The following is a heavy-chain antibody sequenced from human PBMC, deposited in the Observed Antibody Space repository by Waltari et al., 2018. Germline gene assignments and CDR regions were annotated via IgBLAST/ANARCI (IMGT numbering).Heavy chain of an antibody. J-gene: IGHJ3*02. V-gene: IGHV4-59*01. D-gene: IGHD3-10*01. CDR1: GGSISSYY. CDR3: ARELYGSGSYYTAHDAFDI. CDR2: IYYSGST. Sequence: QVQLQESGPGLVKPSETLSLTCTVSGGSISSYYWSWIRQPPGKGLEWIGYIYYSGSTNYNPPLKSRVTISVDTSKNQFSLKLSSVTAADTAVYYCARELYGSGSYYTAHDAFDIWGQGTMVTVSS.